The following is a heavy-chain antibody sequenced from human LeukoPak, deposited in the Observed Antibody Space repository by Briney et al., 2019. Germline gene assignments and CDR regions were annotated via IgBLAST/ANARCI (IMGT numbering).Heavy chain of an antibody. V-gene: IGHV5-51*01. CDR1: GYSLTNYW. D-gene: IGHD6-19*01. CDR2: IYPGDSDT. Sequence: PGESLKISCKGSGYSLTNYWIAWVRQMPGKGLEWMGIIYPGDSDTRYSPSFQGQVTISADKSISTAYLQWSSLKASDTAMYYCARQPSSSGWYIDYFDYWGQGTLVTVSS. CDR3: ARQPSSSGWYIDYFDY. J-gene: IGHJ4*02.